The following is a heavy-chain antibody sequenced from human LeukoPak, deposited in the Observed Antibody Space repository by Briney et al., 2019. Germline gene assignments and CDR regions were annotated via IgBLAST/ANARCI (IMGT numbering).Heavy chain of an antibody. CDR3: ARVGYNRGYTYYFDY. V-gene: IGHV1-69*13. Sequence: SVKVSCKASGGTFSNYAISWVRQAPGQGLEWMGGIIPIFGKTNYAQKFQGRVTITADESTSTAYMELSSLRSEDTALYYCARVGYNRGYTYYFDYWGQGTLVTVSS. CDR2: IIPIFGKT. D-gene: IGHD5-18*01. J-gene: IGHJ4*02. CDR1: GGTFSNYA.